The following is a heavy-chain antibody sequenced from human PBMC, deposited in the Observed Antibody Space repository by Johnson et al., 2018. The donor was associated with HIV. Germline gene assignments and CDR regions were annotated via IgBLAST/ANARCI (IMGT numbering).Heavy chain of an antibody. Sequence: QVQLVESGGGVVQPGRSLRLSCAASGFTFSSYAMHWVRQAPGKGLEWVAVISYDGSNKYYADSVEGRFTISRDNSKNTLYLQMNSLRAEDTAVYYCAREQELIGERAFDIWGQGTMVTVSS. CDR2: ISYDGSNK. CDR3: AREQELIGERAFDI. V-gene: IGHV3-30*04. CDR1: GFTFSSYA. D-gene: IGHD6-13*01. J-gene: IGHJ3*02.